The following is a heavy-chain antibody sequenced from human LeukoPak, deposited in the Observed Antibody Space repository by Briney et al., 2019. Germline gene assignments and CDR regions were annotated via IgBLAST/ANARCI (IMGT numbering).Heavy chain of an antibody. Sequence: SQTLSLTCAVSGGSISSGGYSWSWIRQPPGKGLEWIGYIYHSGSTYYNPSLKSRVTISADRSKNQFSLKLSSVTAADTAVYYCARGVSGGVFDYWGQGTLVTVSS. CDR3: ARGVSGGVFDY. J-gene: IGHJ4*02. V-gene: IGHV4-30-2*01. CDR2: IYHSGST. CDR1: GGSISSGGYS. D-gene: IGHD3-3*01.